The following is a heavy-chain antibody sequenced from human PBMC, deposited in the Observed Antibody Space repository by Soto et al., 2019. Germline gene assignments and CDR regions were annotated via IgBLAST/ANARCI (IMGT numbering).Heavy chain of an antibody. CDR2: INHSGST. Sequence: SETLSLTCAVYGGSFSGYYWSWIRQPPGKGLEWIGEINHSGSTNYNPSLKSRVTISVDTSKNQFSLKLSSVTAADTAVYYCARGPVIYDFWSGPPPYDYWGQGTLVTV. CDR1: GGSFSGYY. V-gene: IGHV4-34*01. CDR3: ARGPVIYDFWSGPPPYDY. J-gene: IGHJ4*02. D-gene: IGHD3-3*01.